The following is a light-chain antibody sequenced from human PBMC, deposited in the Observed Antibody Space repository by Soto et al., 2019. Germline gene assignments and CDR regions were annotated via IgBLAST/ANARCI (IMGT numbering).Light chain of an antibody. Sequence: EILLTQSPATLSLSPGERATLSCRASKNVSYFLSWYQQKPGQAPRLLIYDTSKRATGFPARFSGSGTGTDFTLTISSLEPEDVAVYYCHQRSSWPLTFCGGTKVEIK. CDR2: DTS. V-gene: IGKV3-11*01. CDR3: HQRSSWPLT. J-gene: IGKJ4*01. CDR1: KNVSYF.